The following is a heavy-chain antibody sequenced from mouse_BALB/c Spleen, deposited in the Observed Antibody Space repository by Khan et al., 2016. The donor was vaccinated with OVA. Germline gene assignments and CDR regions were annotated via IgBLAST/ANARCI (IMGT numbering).Heavy chain of an antibody. CDR1: GFTFSNYG. V-gene: IGHV5-6-5*01. J-gene: IGHJ3*01. Sequence: EVELVESGGGLVKPGGSLKLSCAASGFTFSNYGVSWVRQTPEKRLEWVASISSGATTYYPDSVKGRFTISRDNARNILYLQMSSLRSEDTAMYYCARDYWFAYWGQGTLVTVSA. CDR3: ARDYWFAY. CDR2: ISSGATT.